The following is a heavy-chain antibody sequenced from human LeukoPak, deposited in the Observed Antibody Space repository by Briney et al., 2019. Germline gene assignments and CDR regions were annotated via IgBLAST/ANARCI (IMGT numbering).Heavy chain of an antibody. CDR2: VRYDGSDK. CDR3: AKGAGYGDLGYFYYMDV. Sequence: GGSLRLSCAASGFTFGTYGMHWVRQAPGKGLEWVAFVRYDGSDKYYVDSVKGRFTISRDNSRNTLYLQMNSLRAEDTAVYYCAKGAGYGDLGYFYYMDVWGKGTTVTVSS. CDR1: GFTFGTYG. J-gene: IGHJ6*03. D-gene: IGHD4-17*01. V-gene: IGHV3-30*02.